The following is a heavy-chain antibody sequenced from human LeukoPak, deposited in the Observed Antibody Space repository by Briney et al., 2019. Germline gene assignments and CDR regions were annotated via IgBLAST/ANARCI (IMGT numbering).Heavy chain of an antibody. J-gene: IGHJ6*03. CDR2: IYPGDSDT. V-gene: IGHV5-51*01. Sequence: GESLKISCKGSGYSFTRYWIGWVRQMPGKGLEWMGIIYPGDSDTRYSPSFQGHVTISADKSISTAYLQWSSLKASGTAMYYCARLRSAYDSDMDVWGKGTTVTVSS. D-gene: IGHD5-12*01. CDR1: GYSFTRYW. CDR3: ARLRSAYDSDMDV.